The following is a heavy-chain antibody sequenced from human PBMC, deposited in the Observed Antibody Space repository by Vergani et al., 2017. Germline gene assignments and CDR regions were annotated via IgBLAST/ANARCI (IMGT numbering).Heavy chain of an antibody. V-gene: IGHV3-23*04. D-gene: IGHD3-22*01. J-gene: IGHJ4*02. Sequence: EVQLVESGGGVVQPGGSLRLSCAASGFTFSSYAMSWVRQAPGKGLEWVSAISGSGGSTYYADSVKGRFTISRDNSKNTLYLQMNSLRAEDTAVYYCAKETYYYDSSGYYYPDYWGQGTLVTVSS. CDR1: GFTFSSYA. CDR3: AKETYYYDSSGYYYPDY. CDR2: ISGSGGST.